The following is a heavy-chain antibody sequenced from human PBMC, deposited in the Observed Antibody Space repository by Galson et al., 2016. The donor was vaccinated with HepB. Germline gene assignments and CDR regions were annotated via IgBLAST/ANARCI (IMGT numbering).Heavy chain of an antibody. CDR1: GFTFSSYS. D-gene: IGHD3-10*01. Sequence: SLRLSCAASGFTFSSYSMNWVRQAPGKGLEWVSLIYSGGTTFYADSVKGRFTISRDNSMNTLYLQMNSLRAEDTAVYYCARDWRGSGSYNPYYYYGMDVWGQGTTVTVSS. CDR3: ARDWRGSGSYNPYYYYGMDV. J-gene: IGHJ6*02. CDR2: IYSGGTT. V-gene: IGHV3-53*01.